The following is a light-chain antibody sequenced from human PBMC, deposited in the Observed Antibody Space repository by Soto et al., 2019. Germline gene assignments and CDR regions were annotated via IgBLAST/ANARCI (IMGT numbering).Light chain of an antibody. CDR3: QQYGSSPWT. Sequence: EIVLTQSPGTLSVSPGERATLSCRASQSVSSSYLAWYQQKPGQAPSLLIFGASSRATGIPARFSGSGSGTDFTLTISRLEPEDFAVYYCQQYGSSPWTFGQGTKVQIK. CDR1: QSVSSSY. CDR2: GAS. V-gene: IGKV3-20*01. J-gene: IGKJ1*01.